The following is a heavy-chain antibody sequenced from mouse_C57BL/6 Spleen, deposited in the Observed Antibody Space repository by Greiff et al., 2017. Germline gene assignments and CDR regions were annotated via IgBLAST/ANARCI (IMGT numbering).Heavy chain of an antibody. CDR2: IHPNHGGT. CDR1: GYTFTDYT. J-gene: IGHJ4*01. CDR3: ARDYGDAMDY. V-gene: IGHV1-18*01. D-gene: IGHD1-2*01. Sequence: EVQLQQSGPELVKPGASVTIPCKASGYTFTDYTMDWVKQSHGPSLEWIGDIHPNHGGTTYNQQFKGKATLTVDKSSSTADMELRSRTSEDTSVYYCARDYGDAMDYGGQGTSVTVSS.